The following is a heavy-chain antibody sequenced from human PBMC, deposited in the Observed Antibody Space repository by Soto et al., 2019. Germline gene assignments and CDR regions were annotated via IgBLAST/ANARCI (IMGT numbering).Heavy chain of an antibody. CDR2: IGASGAGT. D-gene: IGHD1-26*01. Sequence: AGSLRLSCVASGFTFSTYAMSWVRQAPGKGLDWVSAIGASGAGTYYADSVKGRFTISRDNSKNTLHLQMNNLRAEDTAVYYCALRKTGSFFDYWGQGTLVTVSS. V-gene: IGHV3-23*01. J-gene: IGHJ4*02. CDR3: ALRKTGSFFDY. CDR1: GFTFSTYA.